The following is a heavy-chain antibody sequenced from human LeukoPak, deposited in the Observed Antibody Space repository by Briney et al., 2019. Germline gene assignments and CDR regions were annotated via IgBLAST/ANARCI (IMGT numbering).Heavy chain of an antibody. Sequence: PSETLSLTCAVYGGSLSGYYWSWVRQPPGKGMEWIGEIKHSGSTNYNPSLKSRVTISVDTSKPQFSLQLSSVTAADTAVYYCARGLTVTTFYYYYYYMDVWGKGTTVTVSS. V-gene: IGHV4-34*01. CDR3: ARGLTVTTFYYYYYYMDV. CDR2: IKHSGST. J-gene: IGHJ6*03. D-gene: IGHD4-17*01. CDR1: GGSLSGYY.